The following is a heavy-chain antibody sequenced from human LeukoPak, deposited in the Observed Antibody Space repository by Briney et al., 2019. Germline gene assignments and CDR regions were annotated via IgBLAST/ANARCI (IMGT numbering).Heavy chain of an antibody. CDR3: AKAPVTSCRGAYCYPFDS. CDR2: TSSSDAGT. Sequence: GGSLRLSCAASGFTFSSYTMNWVRQTPGKGLEWVAATSSSDAGTYHADSVRGRFTISRDNSKNTLYLQMNSLRAEDAAVYFCAKAPVTSCRGAYCYPFDSWGQGTLVTVSS. D-gene: IGHD2-21*01. V-gene: IGHV3-23*01. J-gene: IGHJ4*02. CDR1: GFTFSSYT.